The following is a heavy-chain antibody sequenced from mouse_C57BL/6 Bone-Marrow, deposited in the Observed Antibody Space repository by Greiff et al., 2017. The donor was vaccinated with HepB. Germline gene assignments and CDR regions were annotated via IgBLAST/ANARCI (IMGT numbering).Heavy chain of an antibody. Sequence: VQLQQPGAELVMPGASVKLSCKASGYTFTSYWMHWVKQRPGQGLEWIGEIDPSDSYTNYNQKFKGKSTLTVDKSSSTAYMQLSSLTSEDSAVYYCARADWYYFDYWGQGTTLTVSS. V-gene: IGHV1-69*01. J-gene: IGHJ2*01. CDR3: ARADWYYFDY. D-gene: IGHD4-1*01. CDR2: IDPSDSYT. CDR1: GYTFTSYW.